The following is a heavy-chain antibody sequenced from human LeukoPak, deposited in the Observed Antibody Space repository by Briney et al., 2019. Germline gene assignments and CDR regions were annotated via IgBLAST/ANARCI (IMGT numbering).Heavy chain of an antibody. CDR3: ARVRGYYDSSGYDY. V-gene: IGHV4-59*01. D-gene: IGHD3-22*01. CDR1: GDSISSYY. Sequence: SETLSLTCTVSGDSISSYYWSWIRQPPGKGLEWITYIYYSGSTNYNPALKSRVTISEDTSKNQISLKLSSVTAADTAVYYCARVRGYYDSSGYDYWGQGTLVTVSS. CDR2: IYYSGST. J-gene: IGHJ4*02.